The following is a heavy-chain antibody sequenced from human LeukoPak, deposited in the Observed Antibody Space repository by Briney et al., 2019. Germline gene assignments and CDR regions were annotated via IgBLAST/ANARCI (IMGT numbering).Heavy chain of an antibody. V-gene: IGHV1-2*02. Sequence: ASVKVSCKASGYSFTNYYMHWVRQAPGQGLEWMGWINPTNGGTHYAQKFQGRVTMTRDTSISTAYMELSRLTSDDTAVYYCARSPGNMVGKWQQLVHGEEYYFDYWGQGTLVTVSS. CDR1: GYSFTNYY. D-gene: IGHD6-13*01. J-gene: IGHJ4*02. CDR3: ARSPGNMVGKWQQLVHGEEYYFDY. CDR2: INPTNGGT.